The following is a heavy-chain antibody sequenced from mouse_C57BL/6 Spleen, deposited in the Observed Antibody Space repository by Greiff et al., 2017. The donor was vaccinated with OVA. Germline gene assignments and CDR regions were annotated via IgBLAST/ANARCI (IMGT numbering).Heavy chain of an antibody. V-gene: IGHV1-64*01. CDR3: ARSITTVVGMRAMDY. CDR1: GYTFTSYW. Sequence: QVQLQQPGAELVKPGASVKLSCKASGYTFTSYWMHWVKQRPGQGLEWIGMIHPNSGSTNYNEKFKSKATLTVDKSSSTAYMQLSSLTSEDSAVYYCARSITTVVGMRAMDYWGQGTSVTVSS. CDR2: IHPNSGST. D-gene: IGHD1-1*01. J-gene: IGHJ4*01.